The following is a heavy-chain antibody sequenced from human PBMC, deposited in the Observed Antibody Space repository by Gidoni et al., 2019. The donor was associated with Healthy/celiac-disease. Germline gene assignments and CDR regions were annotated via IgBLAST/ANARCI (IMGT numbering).Heavy chain of an antibody. CDR1: GFPFSGYT. D-gene: IGHD2-15*01. V-gene: IGHV3-21*01. Sequence: EVQLVESGGGLVKPGGSLRLSCAASGFPFSGYTMNWVRQAPGKGLEWVSSISSSSSYIYYADSVKGRFTISRDNAKNSLYLQMNSRRAEDTAVYYCARDCLLLTDSSGYYYYGMDVWGQGTTVTVSS. J-gene: IGHJ6*02. CDR3: ARDCLLLTDSSGYYYYGMDV. CDR2: ISSSSSYI.